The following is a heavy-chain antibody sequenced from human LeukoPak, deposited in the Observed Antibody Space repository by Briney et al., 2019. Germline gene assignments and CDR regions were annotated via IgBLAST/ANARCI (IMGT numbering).Heavy chain of an antibody. Sequence: PSETLSLTCTVSGGSISSGGYYWSWIRQLPGKGLEWIGYIYHSGSTYYNPSLKSRVTISVDRSKNQFSLKLSSVTAADTAVYYCARGGHCSSTSCSDYWGQGTLVTVSS. CDR1: GGSISSGGYY. CDR3: ARGGHCSSTSCSDY. D-gene: IGHD2-2*01. V-gene: IGHV4-30-2*01. J-gene: IGHJ4*02. CDR2: IYHSGST.